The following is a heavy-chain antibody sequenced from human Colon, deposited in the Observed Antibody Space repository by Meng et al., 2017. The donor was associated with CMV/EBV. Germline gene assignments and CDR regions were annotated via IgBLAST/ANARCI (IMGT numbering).Heavy chain of an antibody. D-gene: IGHD3-16*01. CDR2: IRYDGNNK. CDR3: VKDTEIRGLGDAFDI. Sequence: GGSLRLSCAASGFTFSSYGMHWVRQAPGKGLEWVAFIRYDGNNKYYSESVKGRFTISRDISKNTLYLQMNSLRVEDTAVYYCVKDTEIRGLGDAFDIWGLGTMVTVSS. J-gene: IGHJ3*02. CDR1: GFTFSSYG. V-gene: IGHV3-30*02.